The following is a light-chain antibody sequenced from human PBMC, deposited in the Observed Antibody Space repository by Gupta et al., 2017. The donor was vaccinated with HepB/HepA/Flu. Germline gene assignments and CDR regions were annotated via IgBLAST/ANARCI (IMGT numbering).Light chain of an antibody. CDR1: SSNIGNYY. CDR2: DNV. Sequence: QSVFPQPPSVPAPPGQQLAISCSGTSSNIGNYYASWYQHLPGTAPKLLIYDNVKRPSGIPDRFSGSKSGTSATLAITGLLTGDEAEYYCSTWDGTLSALVFGGGTTLTIL. CDR3: STWDGTLSALV. V-gene: IGLV1-51*01. J-gene: IGLJ2*01.